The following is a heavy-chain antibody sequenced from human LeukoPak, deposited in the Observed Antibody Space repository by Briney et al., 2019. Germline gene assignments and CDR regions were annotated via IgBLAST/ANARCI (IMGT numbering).Heavy chain of an antibody. Sequence: SETLSLTCAVYGGSFSGYYWSWIRQPPGKGLEWIGEINHSGSTNYNPSLKSRVTISVDTPKNQFSLKLSSVTAADTAVYYCARTYSSSSRLDFWGQGSLVTVSS. V-gene: IGHV4-34*01. CDR3: ARTYSSSSRLDF. D-gene: IGHD6-6*01. CDR1: GGSFSGYY. J-gene: IGHJ4*02. CDR2: INHSGST.